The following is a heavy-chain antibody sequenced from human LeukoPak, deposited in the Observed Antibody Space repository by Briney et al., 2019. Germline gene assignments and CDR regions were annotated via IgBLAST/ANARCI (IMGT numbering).Heavy chain of an antibody. CDR2: IYPCESDP. V-gene: IGHV5-51*01. CDR3: ATRFEWSATLGY. D-gene: IGHD2-8*01. CDR1: GYSFTSYW. Sequence: GESLKISCKGSGYSFTSYWIGWVRQMPGKGLDWMEIIYPCESDPRYSPSVQSHVTLTPDKSISTAYLQWSSLKASDTAMYYSATRFEWSATLGYWGQGTLVTVSS. J-gene: IGHJ4*02.